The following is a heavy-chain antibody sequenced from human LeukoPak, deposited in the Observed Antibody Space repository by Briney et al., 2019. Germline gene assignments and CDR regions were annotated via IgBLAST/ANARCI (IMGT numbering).Heavy chain of an antibody. D-gene: IGHD4-17*01. CDR2: IKQDGSEK. J-gene: IGHJ4*01. V-gene: IGHV3-7*01. CDR1: GFTFANYW. Sequence: GGSPRLSCIASGFTFANYWVCWVRQAPGKGLEWVASIKQDGSEKWFVDSVKGRFTISRDNAKNSLYLQMNSLRAEDTAVYYGSSTLTLCHWGRTSLVTVSS. CDR3: SSTLTLCH.